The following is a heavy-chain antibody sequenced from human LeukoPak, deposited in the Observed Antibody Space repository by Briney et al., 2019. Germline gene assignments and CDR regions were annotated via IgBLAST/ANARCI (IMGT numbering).Heavy chain of an antibody. D-gene: IGHD1-20*01. Sequence: ASVKVSCKASGYTFTGYYMHWVRQAPGQGLEWMGWINPNSGGTNYAQKFQGRVTMSRDTSISTAYMELSRLRSDDTAVYYCARGGITGTRDRHDYWGQGTLVTVSS. CDR3: ARGGITGTRDRHDY. CDR2: INPNSGGT. J-gene: IGHJ4*02. V-gene: IGHV1-2*02. CDR1: GYTFTGYY.